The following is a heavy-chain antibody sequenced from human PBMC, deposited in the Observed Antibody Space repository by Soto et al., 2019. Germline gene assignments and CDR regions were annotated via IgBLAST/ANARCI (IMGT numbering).Heavy chain of an antibody. CDR2: ISSSSRPI. J-gene: IGHJ4*02. CDR1: GFTFSTYS. CDR3: ARGISRYCSGGSCYQYYFDD. V-gene: IGHV3-48*02. D-gene: IGHD2-15*01. Sequence: ESGGGLVQPGGSLRLSCAASGFTFSTYSMNWVRQAPGKGLEWVSYISSSSRPIYYADSVKGRFTISRDNAKNSLYLQMNSLRDEDTALYYCARGISRYCSGGSCYQYYFDDWGQGTLVTVSS.